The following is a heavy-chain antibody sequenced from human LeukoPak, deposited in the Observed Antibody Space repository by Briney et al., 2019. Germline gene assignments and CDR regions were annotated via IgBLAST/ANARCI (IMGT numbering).Heavy chain of an antibody. V-gene: IGHV4-34*01. CDR1: GGSFSGYY. Sequence: SETLSLTCAVSGGSFSGYYWSWIRQPPGKGLEWIGEINHSGSTNYNPSLKSRVTISVDTSKNQFSLKLSSVTAADTAVYYCARGWSYYGSGSYYFDYWGQGTLVTVSS. CDR2: INHSGST. CDR3: ARGWSYYGSGSYYFDY. D-gene: IGHD3-10*01. J-gene: IGHJ4*02.